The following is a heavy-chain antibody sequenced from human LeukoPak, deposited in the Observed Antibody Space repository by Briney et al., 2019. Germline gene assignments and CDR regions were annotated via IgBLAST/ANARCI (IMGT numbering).Heavy chain of an antibody. D-gene: IGHD6-13*01. Sequence: GGSLRLSCAASGFTFSSYWMNWARQAPGKGLEWVSSISSSSSYIYYADSVKGRFTISRDNAKNSLYLQMNSLRAEDTAVYYCARGYSSSWYGDAFDIWGQGTMVTVSS. CDR3: ARGYSSSWYGDAFDI. V-gene: IGHV3-21*01. CDR2: ISSSSSYI. CDR1: GFTFSSYW. J-gene: IGHJ3*02.